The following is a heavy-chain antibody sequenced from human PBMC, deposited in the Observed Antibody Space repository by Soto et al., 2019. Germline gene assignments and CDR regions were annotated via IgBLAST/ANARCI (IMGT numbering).Heavy chain of an antibody. CDR1: GFTFSNYA. CDR3: VKEGSYYDSSGYYYGWFDP. D-gene: IGHD3-22*01. J-gene: IGHJ5*02. V-gene: IGHV3-64D*06. Sequence: PGGSLRLSCSASGFTFSNYATHWVRQAPGKGLEYVSAIVRNGGSTYYADSVKGRFTISRDNSKNTLYLQMSSLRAEDTAVYYCVKEGSYYDSSGYYYGWFDPWGQGTLVTVSS. CDR2: IVRNGGST.